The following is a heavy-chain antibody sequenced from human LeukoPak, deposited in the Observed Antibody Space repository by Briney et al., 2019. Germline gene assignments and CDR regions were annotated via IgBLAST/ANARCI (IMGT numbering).Heavy chain of an antibody. CDR1: GGSISSGGYY. CDR2: IYYSGST. CDR3: ARDRGYCSSTSCYTLGWFDP. V-gene: IGHV4-31*03. D-gene: IGHD2-2*02. J-gene: IGHJ5*02. Sequence: SETLSLTCTVSGGSISSGGYYWSWIRQHPGKGLEWIGYIYYSGSTYYNPSLKSRVTISVDTSKNQFSLKLSSVTAADTAVYYCARDRGYCSSTSCYTLGWFDPWSQGTLVTVSS.